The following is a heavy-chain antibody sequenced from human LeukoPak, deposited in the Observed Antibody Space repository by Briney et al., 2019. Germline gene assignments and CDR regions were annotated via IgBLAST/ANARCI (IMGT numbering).Heavy chain of an antibody. V-gene: IGHV3-23*01. CDR2: ISGSGGST. CDR1: GFTFSSYA. CDR3: AKAGCSGGSCYPDAYYYMDV. Sequence: RPGGSLRLSCAASGFTFSSYAMSWVRQAPGKGLEWVSAISGSGGSTYYADSVKGRFTISRDNSKNTLYLQMNSLRAEDTAVYYCAKAGCSGGSCYPDAYYYMDVWGKGTTVTIPS. D-gene: IGHD2-15*01. J-gene: IGHJ6*03.